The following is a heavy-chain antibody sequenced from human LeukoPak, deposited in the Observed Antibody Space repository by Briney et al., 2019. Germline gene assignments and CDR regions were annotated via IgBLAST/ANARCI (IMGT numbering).Heavy chain of an antibody. Sequence: PSETLSLTCTVSGGSISSYYWSWIRQPPGKGLEWIGRIYTSGSTNYNPSLKSRVTMSVDTSKNQFSLKLNSVTAADTAVYYCAREGPTPTSYFDYWGQGSLVTVSS. CDR2: IYTSGST. V-gene: IGHV4-4*07. CDR3: AREGPTPTSYFDY. CDR1: GGSISSYY. J-gene: IGHJ4*02.